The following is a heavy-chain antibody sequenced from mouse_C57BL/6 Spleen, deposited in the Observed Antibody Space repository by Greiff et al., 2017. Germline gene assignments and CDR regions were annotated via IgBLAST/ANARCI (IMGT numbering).Heavy chain of an antibody. Sequence: QVQLQQSGAELVRPGTSVKVSCKASGYAFTNYWIEWVKQRPGQGLEWIGVINPGSGGTNYNEKFKGKATLTADKSSSTAYMQLSSLTSEDSAVYFCARYDYGYDDGDYWGQGTTLTASS. V-gene: IGHV1-54*01. CDR2: INPGSGGT. J-gene: IGHJ2*01. D-gene: IGHD2-2*01. CDR1: GYAFTNYW. CDR3: ARYDYGYDDGDY.